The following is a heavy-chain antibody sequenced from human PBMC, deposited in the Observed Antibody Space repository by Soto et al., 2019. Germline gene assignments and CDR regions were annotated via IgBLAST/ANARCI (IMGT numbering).Heavy chain of an antibody. CDR2: IKNKIDGETI. CDR3: TTDDVDYYGMDV. J-gene: IGHJ6*02. CDR1: GLTFKNAW. Sequence: LRLSCVASGLTFKNAWMSWVRQAPGKGLEWLGRIKNKIDGETIDYAAPVRGRFIISRDDSKNTLYLEMNILKTEDSGVYYCTTDDVDYYGMDVWGQGTTVTVSS. V-gene: IGHV3-15*05.